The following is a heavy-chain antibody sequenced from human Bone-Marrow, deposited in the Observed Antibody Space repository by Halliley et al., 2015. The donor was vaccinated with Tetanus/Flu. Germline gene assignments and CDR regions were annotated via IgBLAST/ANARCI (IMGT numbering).Heavy chain of an antibody. V-gene: IGHV4-59*01. CDR1: GGSINNYY. CDR3: GGVIVRVDSFGL. D-gene: IGHD3-3*01. CDR2: IHYSGST. Sequence: TLSLTCTVSGGSINNYYWSWTRKPPGKGLGWIGYIHYSGSTNYNPPLESRVTFSVDTSTHQFSLRLTSVTAAGTAVYFCGGVIVRVDSFGLGGQGTIVPVSS. J-gene: IGHJ3*01.